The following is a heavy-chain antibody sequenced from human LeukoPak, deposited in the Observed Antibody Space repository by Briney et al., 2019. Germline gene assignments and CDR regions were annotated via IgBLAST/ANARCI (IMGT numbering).Heavy chain of an antibody. CDR2: ISGSGGST. CDR3: AKIPAGPAAPGDYFDY. CDR1: GFTFSSYA. D-gene: IGHD2-2*01. Sequence: GGSLRLSCAASGFTFSSYAMSWVRQAPGKGLEWVSAISGSGGSTYYADSVKGRFTISRDNSKNTLYLQMNSLRAEDTAVYYCAKIPAGPAAPGDYFDYWGQGTLVTVSS. V-gene: IGHV3-23*01. J-gene: IGHJ4*02.